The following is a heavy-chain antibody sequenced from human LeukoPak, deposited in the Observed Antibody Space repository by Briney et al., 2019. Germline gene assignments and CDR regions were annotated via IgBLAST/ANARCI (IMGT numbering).Heavy chain of an antibody. Sequence: SETLSLTCTVSGGSISSSSYYWGWIRQPPGKGLEWIGSIYYSGSTYYNPSLKSRVTISVDTSKNQFSLKLSSVTAADTAVYYSVGYSGYDTSLDYWGQGTLVTVSS. V-gene: IGHV4-39*07. CDR3: VGYSGYDTSLDY. CDR2: IYYSGST. CDR1: GGSISSSSYY. J-gene: IGHJ4*02. D-gene: IGHD5-12*01.